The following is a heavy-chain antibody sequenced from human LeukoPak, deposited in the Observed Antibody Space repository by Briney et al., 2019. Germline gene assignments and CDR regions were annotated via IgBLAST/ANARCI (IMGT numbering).Heavy chain of an antibody. Sequence: GGSLRLSSAASVFTVSSNYMSWVRQARGKGLEWVSVIYSGGSTYYADSVKGRFTISRDNSKNTLYLQMNSLRAEDTAVYYCARDARGSYGYIGYWGQGTLVTVSS. D-gene: IGHD1-26*01. CDR1: VFTVSSNY. CDR2: IYSGGST. V-gene: IGHV3-66*02. CDR3: ARDARGSYGYIGY. J-gene: IGHJ4*02.